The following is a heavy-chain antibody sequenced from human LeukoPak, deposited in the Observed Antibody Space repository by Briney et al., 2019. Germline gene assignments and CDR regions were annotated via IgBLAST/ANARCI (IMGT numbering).Heavy chain of an antibody. CDR1: GFTFRTYT. D-gene: IGHD6-6*01. CDR3: ARYGRTAALDF. Sequence: GGSLRLSCAGAGFTFRTYTINWVRQAPGKGLEWVSSITSSSSYIYYADSVQGRFTISRDNAKNSLYLQMNSLRAEDTAVYYCARYGRTAALDFWGQGTLVTVSS. V-gene: IGHV3-21*01. CDR2: ITSSSSYI. J-gene: IGHJ4*02.